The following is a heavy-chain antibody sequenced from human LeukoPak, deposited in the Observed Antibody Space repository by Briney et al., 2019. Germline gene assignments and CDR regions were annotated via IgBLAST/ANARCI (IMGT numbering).Heavy chain of an antibody. CDR2: ITPNSGGT. D-gene: IGHD6-6*01. CDR3: ARDSRSSWWFDP. CDR1: GYTFTVYY. Sequence: SVKVSCEASGYTFTVYYMHCVPHAPGQGLEWMGRITPNSGGTNYAQKSQGRVTMPRDTSISPDYMELSRLRSDDTAVYYGARDSRSSWWFDPWGQGTLVSDCS. V-gene: IGHV1-2*06. J-gene: IGHJ5*02.